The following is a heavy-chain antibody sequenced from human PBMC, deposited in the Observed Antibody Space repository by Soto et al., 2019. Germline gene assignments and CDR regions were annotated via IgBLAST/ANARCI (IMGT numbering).Heavy chain of an antibody. CDR3: AREGIAAAGDYGMDV. CDR2: INPSGGST. D-gene: IGHD6-13*01. Sequence: QVQLVQSGAEVKKPGASVKVSCKASGYTFTSYYMHWVRQAPGQGLEWMGIINPSGGSTRYAHKFQGRVTMTRDTSTSTVYMELSSLRSEDTAVYYCAREGIAAAGDYGMDVWGQGTTVTVSS. V-gene: IGHV1-46*01. CDR1: GYTFTSYY. J-gene: IGHJ6*02.